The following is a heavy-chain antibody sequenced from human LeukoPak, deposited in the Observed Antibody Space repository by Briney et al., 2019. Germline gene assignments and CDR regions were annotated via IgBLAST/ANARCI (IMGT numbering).Heavy chain of an antibody. CDR2: IYESGDT. V-gene: IGHV4-39*01. CDR3: ARLTLTENGGRRCFDP. CDR1: GDSISSSSHC. D-gene: IGHD1-20*01. J-gene: IGHJ5*02. Sequence: SETLSLTCTVSGDSISSSSHCWGWIRQPPGKGLEWIGSIYESGDTYYNPSLKSRVTMSVDTSKNQFSLKVSSVTAADRAVYYCARLTLTENGGRRCFDPGGQGTLVTVSS.